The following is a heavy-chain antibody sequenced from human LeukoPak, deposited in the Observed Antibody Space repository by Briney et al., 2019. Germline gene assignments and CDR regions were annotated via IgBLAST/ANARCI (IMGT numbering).Heavy chain of an antibody. CDR2: INHSGST. CDR1: GGSFSGYY. CDR3: ARGYVWGSYRYRGYMDV. Sequence: PSETLSLTCAVYGGSFSGYYWSWIRQPPRKGLEWIGEINHSGSTNYNPPLKSRVTISVDTSKNQFSLKLSSVTAADTAVYYCARGYVWGSYRYRGYMDVWGKGTTVTVSS. V-gene: IGHV4-34*01. J-gene: IGHJ6*03. D-gene: IGHD3-16*02.